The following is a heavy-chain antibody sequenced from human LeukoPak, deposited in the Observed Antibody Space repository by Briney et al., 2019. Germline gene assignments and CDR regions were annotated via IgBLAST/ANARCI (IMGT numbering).Heavy chain of an antibody. CDR2: IWYDGSNK. CDR1: GFTFSSYG. J-gene: IGHJ4*02. Sequence: GGSLRLSCAASGFTFSSYGMHWVRQAPGKGLEWVAVIWYDGSNKYYADSVKGRFTTSRDNSKNTLYLQMNSLRAEDTAVYYCARGEYRDDYGDPFDYWGQGTLVTVSS. V-gene: IGHV3-33*01. CDR3: ARGEYRDDYGDPFDY. D-gene: IGHD4-17*01.